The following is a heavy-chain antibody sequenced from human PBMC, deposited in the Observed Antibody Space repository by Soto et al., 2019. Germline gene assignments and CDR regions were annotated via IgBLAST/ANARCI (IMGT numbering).Heavy chain of an antibody. J-gene: IGHJ3*02. CDR2: IKQDGSEK. V-gene: IGHV3-7*01. D-gene: IGHD6-19*01. CDR1: GFTFSSYW. Sequence: GGSLRLSCAASGFTFSSYWMSWVRQAPGKGLEWVANIKQDGSEKYYVDSVKGRFTISRDNAKNSLYLQMNSLRAEDTAVYYCARLAPGYSSGWDDAFDIWGQGTMVTVSS. CDR3: ARLAPGYSSGWDDAFDI.